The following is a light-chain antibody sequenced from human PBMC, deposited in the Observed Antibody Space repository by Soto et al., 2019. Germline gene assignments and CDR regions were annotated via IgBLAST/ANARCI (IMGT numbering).Light chain of an antibody. V-gene: IGLV1-40*01. J-gene: IGLJ2*01. CDR3: QSYDSSLSVV. CDR2: VNS. Sequence: QSVLTQPPSVSGAPGQRVTISCTGSSSNIGAGYNVHWYQHLPGTAPTLLIYVNSNRPSGVPDRFSGSKSGTSASLAITGLQAEDEADYYCQSYDSSLSVVFGGGTKLTVL. CDR1: SSNIGAGYN.